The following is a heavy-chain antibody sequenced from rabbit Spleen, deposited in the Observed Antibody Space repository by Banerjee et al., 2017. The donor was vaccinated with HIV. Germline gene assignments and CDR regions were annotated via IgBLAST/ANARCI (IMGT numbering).Heavy chain of an antibody. Sequence: QEQLEESGGGLVKPEGSLTLTCKASGFSFSDRDVMCWVRQAPGKGLEWIACINTATGKPVYATWAKGRFTISTTSSTTVTLQMTSLTDADTATYFCARGGYGGHIYAMGLWGPGTLVTVS. CDR2: INTATGKP. J-gene: IGHJ4*01. V-gene: IGHV1S45*01. CDR1: GFSFSDRDV. D-gene: IGHD4-2*01. CDR3: ARGGYGGHIYAMGL.